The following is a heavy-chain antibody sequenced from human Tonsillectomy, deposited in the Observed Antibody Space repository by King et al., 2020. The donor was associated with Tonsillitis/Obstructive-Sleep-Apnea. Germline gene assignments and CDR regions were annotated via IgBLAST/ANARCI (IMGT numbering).Heavy chain of an antibody. Sequence: VQLVESGAEVKKPGASVKVSCKASGYTFTNYYMHWVRQAPGEGPEWMGIIHPSGGSTTYAQKFQGRVTMTRDTSTSTVYMELSSLRSKDTAVYYCARGDEQLHSAFDYWGQGTLVTVSS. V-gene: IGHV1-46*01. CDR2: IHPSGGST. J-gene: IGHJ4*02. D-gene: IGHD6-6*01. CDR1: GYTFTNYY. CDR3: ARGDEQLHSAFDY.